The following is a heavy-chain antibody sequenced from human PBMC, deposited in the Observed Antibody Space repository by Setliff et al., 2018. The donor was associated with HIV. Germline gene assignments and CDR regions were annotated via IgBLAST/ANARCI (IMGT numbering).Heavy chain of an antibody. CDR1: GFTFSSSW. J-gene: IGHJ5*02. D-gene: IGHD3-9*01. CDR3: ARDNGRYFDRGWFDP. Sequence: GESLKISCAASGFTFSSSWMTWVRQAPGRGLEYVAGMNRDGREKLYADSVKGRFTISRDNAENSLYLQMNSLRAEDTAVYYCARDNGRYFDRGWFDPWGQGALVTVSS. V-gene: IGHV3-7*01. CDR2: MNRDGREK.